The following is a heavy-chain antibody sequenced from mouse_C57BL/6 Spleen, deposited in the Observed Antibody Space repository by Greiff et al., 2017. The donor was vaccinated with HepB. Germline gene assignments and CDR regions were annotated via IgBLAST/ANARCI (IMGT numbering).Heavy chain of an antibody. CDR1: GFSLTSYG. Sequence: VKLQESGPGLVQPSQSLSITCTVSGFSLTSYGVHWVRQSPGKGLEWLGVIWRGGSTDYNAAFMSRLSITKDNSKSQVFFKMNSLQADDTAIYYCAKTTGYYGSSYAMDYWGQGTSVTVSS. J-gene: IGHJ4*01. V-gene: IGHV2-5*01. CDR3: AKTTGYYGSSYAMDY. CDR2: IWRGGST. D-gene: IGHD1-1*01.